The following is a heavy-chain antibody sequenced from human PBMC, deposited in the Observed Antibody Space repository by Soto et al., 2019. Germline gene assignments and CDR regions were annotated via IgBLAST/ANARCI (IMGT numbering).Heavy chain of an antibody. V-gene: IGHV1-3*01. J-gene: IGHJ6*02. CDR1: GYTFTSYA. CDR3: ARDHTIYNGMDV. D-gene: IGHD3-3*01. Sequence: ASVKVSCKASGYTFTSYAMHWVRQAPGQRLEWMGWINAGNGNTKYSQKFQGRVTITRDTSAGTAYMELSSLRSEDTAVYYCARDHTIYNGMDVWGQGTTVTVSS. CDR2: INAGNGNT.